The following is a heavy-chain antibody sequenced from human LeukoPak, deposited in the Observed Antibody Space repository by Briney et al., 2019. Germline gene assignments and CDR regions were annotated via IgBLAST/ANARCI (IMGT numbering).Heavy chain of an antibody. J-gene: IGHJ3*02. D-gene: IGHD2-2*01. Sequence: SETLSLTCTVSGGSISSYYWSWIRQPPGRGLEWIGYIYYSGSTNYNPSLKSRVTISVDTSKNQFSLKLSSVTAADTAVYYCARLPMEGTSDAFDIWGQGTMVTVSS. V-gene: IGHV4-59*01. CDR2: IYYSGST. CDR3: ARLPMEGTSDAFDI. CDR1: GGSISSYY.